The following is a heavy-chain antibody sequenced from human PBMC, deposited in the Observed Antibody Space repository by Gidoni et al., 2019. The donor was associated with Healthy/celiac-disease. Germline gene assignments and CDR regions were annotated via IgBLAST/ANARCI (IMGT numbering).Heavy chain of an antibody. V-gene: IGHV1-18*01. CDR2: SSAYKGNT. J-gene: IGHJ3*02. CDR3: ARGRRRFYCSSTSCLISRGAFDI. Sequence: QVQLVQSGAELKKTGASVKVSCKASGYTFTTYGITWLPQAPGQGLEWMGWSSAYKGNTNDAQKLQGRVTMTTDTSTSTAYMELRSLRSDDTAVYYCARGRRRFYCSSTSCLISRGAFDIWGQGTMVTVSS. CDR1: GYTFTTYG. D-gene: IGHD2-2*01.